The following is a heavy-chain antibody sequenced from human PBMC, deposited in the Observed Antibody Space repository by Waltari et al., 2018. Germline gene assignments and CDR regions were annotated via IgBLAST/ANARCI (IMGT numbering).Heavy chain of an antibody. J-gene: IGHJ5*02. CDR2: IYYSGST. Sequence: QVQLQESGPGLVKPSETLSLTCTGSGGSISSYYWRWIRQPPGKGLEWIGYIYYSGSTNYNPSLKSRVTISVDTSKNQFSLKLSSVTAADTAVYYCARSRRNIAAYNWFDPWGQGTLVTVSS. CDR3: ARSRRNIAAYNWFDP. CDR1: GGSISSYY. V-gene: IGHV4-59*01. D-gene: IGHD6-13*01.